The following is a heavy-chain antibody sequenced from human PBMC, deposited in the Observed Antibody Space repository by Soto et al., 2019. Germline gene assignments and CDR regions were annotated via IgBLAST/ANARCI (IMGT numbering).Heavy chain of an antibody. CDR1: GYTFTSCC. J-gene: IGHJ5*02. Sequence: ASVKVSCKASGYTFTSCCMSWGRRAPGQGLEWMGWISAYNGNTNYAQKLQGRVTMTTDTSTSTAYMELRSLRSDDTAVYYRARGRGPYCGGDCYPNWFDPWGQGTLVTVSS. CDR2: ISAYNGNT. V-gene: IGHV1-18*04. D-gene: IGHD2-21*02. CDR3: ARGRGPYCGGDCYPNWFDP.